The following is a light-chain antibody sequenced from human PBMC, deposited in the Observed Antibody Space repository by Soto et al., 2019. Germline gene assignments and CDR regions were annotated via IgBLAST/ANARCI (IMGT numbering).Light chain of an antibody. CDR3: QQYDNLPRLT. CDR1: QNIWRL. CDR2: DAS. Sequence: DIQMTQSPSSVSASVGDRVTITCRASQNIWRLLAWYQQKPGKAPELLIYDASSLQSGVPPRFSGSGSGTDFTFTISSLQPEDIATYYCQQYDNLPRLTFGGGTKVDIK. V-gene: IGKV1-12*01. J-gene: IGKJ4*01.